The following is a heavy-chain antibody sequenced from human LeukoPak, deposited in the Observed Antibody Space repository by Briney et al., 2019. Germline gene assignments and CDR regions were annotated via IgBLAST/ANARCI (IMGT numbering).Heavy chain of an antibody. CDR3: ARDRVRFLEWSYNPTGWFDP. CDR2: INPSGGST. CDR1: GYTFTSYY. Sequence: ASVKVSCKASGYTFTSYYMNWVRQAPGQGLEWMGIINPSGGSTSYAQKFQGRVTMTRDMSTSTVYMELSSLRSEDTAVYYCARDRVRFLEWSYNPTGWFDPWGQGTLVTVSS. J-gene: IGHJ5*02. V-gene: IGHV1-46*01. D-gene: IGHD3-3*01.